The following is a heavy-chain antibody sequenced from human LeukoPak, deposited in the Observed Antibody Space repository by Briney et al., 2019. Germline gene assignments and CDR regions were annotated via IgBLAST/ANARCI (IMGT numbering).Heavy chain of an antibody. CDR3: ARVLKDYGDIVYFQH. CDR2: INHSGST. Sequence: PSETLSLTCAVYGGSFSGYYWSWIRQPPGKGLEWIGEINHSGSTNYNPSLKSRVTISVDTSKNQFSLKLSSVTAADTAVYYCARVLKDYGDIVYFQHWGQGTLVTVSS. D-gene: IGHD4-17*01. J-gene: IGHJ1*01. V-gene: IGHV4-34*01. CDR1: GGSFSGYY.